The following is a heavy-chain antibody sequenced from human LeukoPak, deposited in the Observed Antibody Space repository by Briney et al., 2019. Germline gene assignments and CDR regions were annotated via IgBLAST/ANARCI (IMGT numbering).Heavy chain of an antibody. J-gene: IGHJ3*01. D-gene: IGHD3-22*01. CDR1: GGSISSGSYY. CDR2: IYTSGST. CDR3: ARSNFESYYYDSSGSYAFDL. Sequence: SQTLSLTCTVSGGSISSGSYYWSWIRQPAGKGLEWIGRIYTSGSTNYNPSLKSRVTISVDTSKNQFSLKLSSVTAAETAVYYCARSNFESYYYDSSGSYAFDLWGQGTMVTVSS. V-gene: IGHV4-61*02.